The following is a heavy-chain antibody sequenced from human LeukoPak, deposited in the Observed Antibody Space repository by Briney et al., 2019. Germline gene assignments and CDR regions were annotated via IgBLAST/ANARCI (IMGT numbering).Heavy chain of an antibody. D-gene: IGHD5-12*01. J-gene: IGHJ4*02. Sequence: GGSLRLSCAASGFTFSSYWMHWVRQAPGKGLVWVSRINSDGSSITYADSVKGRFTISRDNSKNTLYLQINSLIAEDTAVYYCASSRWLRHFDYWGQGTLVTVSS. CDR3: ASSRWLRHFDY. CDR2: INSDGSSI. V-gene: IGHV3-74*03. CDR1: GFTFSSYW.